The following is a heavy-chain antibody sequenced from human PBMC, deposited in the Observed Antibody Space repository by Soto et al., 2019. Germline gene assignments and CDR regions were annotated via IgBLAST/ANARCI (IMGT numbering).Heavy chain of an antibody. Sequence: QVQLVQSGAEVKKPGSSVKVSCKASGGTSSSLTISWVRQAPGQGLEWMGRIIPILGIANYAQKFQGRVTINADTSTSPSYMEMSSQRSEDTAVYYCARGDSSGLDSWGQGALLTVSS. J-gene: IGHJ4*02. CDR1: GGTSSSLT. CDR3: ARGDSSGLDS. CDR2: IIPILGIA. D-gene: IGHD6-19*01. V-gene: IGHV1-69*02.